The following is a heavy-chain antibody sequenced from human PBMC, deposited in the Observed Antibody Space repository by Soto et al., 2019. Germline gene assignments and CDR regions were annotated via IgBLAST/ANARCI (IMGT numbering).Heavy chain of an antibody. V-gene: IGHV3-23*01. J-gene: IGHJ4*02. CDR1: GFTFSSYA. Sequence: EVQLLESGGGLVQPGGSLRLSCAASGFTFSSYAMSWVRQAPGKGLEWVSAISGSGGSTYYADSVKGRFTISRDNSKNPLYLQMNSLRAEDTAVYYCAKGVAAVVYAPPSGYWGQGTLVTVSS. CDR2: ISGSGGST. CDR3: AKGVAAVVYAPPSGY. D-gene: IGHD2-8*02.